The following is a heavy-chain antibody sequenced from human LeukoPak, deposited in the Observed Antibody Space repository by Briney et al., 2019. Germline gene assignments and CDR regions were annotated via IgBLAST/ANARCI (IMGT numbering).Heavy chain of an antibody. V-gene: IGHV3-23*01. J-gene: IGHJ1*01. CDR1: GFAFRNYG. CDR2: ISGSGGST. D-gene: IGHD2-2*01. CDR3: AKAGSIVVVPAASPEFQH. Sequence: GGSLRLSCVASGFAFRNYGMHWVRQAPGKGLEWVSAISGSGGSTYYADSVKGRFTISRDNSKNTLYLQMNSLRAEDTAVYYCAKAGSIVVVPAASPEFQHWGQGTLVTVSS.